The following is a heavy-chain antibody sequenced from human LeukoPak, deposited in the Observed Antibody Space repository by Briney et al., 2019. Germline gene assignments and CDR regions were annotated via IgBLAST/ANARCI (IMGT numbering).Heavy chain of an antibody. CDR3: ASGGDPYYYDSSGTPYYFDY. D-gene: IGHD3-22*01. CDR1: GFTVRSNY. V-gene: IGHV3-66*01. CDR2: IYRGGST. Sequence: GGSLRLSCAASGFTVRSNYMSWVRQAPGKGLEWVSVIYRGGSTYYADSVKGRFTISRDTSKNTLYLQMNSLRAEDTAVYYCASGGDPYYYDSSGTPYYFDYWGQGTLVTVSS. J-gene: IGHJ4*02.